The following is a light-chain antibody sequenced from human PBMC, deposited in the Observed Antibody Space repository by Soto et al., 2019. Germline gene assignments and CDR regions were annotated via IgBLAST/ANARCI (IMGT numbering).Light chain of an antibody. CDR2: GAS. V-gene: IGKV3D-15*01. Sequence: ILMTQSPATLSVSPGGRATLSCRASQSISGTLAWYQQKPGQAPRLLIYGASSRATGIPDRFSGSGSGTDFTLTINSLQSEDFAVYYCQQYNNWPMWTFGQGTKVDIK. CDR1: QSISGT. CDR3: QQYNNWPMWT. J-gene: IGKJ1*01.